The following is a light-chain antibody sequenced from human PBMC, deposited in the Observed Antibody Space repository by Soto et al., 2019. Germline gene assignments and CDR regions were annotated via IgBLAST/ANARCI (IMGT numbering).Light chain of an antibody. CDR3: QQSYSAPPT. V-gene: IGKV1-39*01. J-gene: IGKJ1*01. CDR1: QSIGTY. Sequence: DIQMTQSPSSLSASVGDRVTITCRASQSIGTYLIWYQQKLGKAPNLVIYAASSLQSGVPSRFSGSGTGTDFTLTISSLQPEDFATYYCQQSYSAPPTFGQGTKVDIK. CDR2: AAS.